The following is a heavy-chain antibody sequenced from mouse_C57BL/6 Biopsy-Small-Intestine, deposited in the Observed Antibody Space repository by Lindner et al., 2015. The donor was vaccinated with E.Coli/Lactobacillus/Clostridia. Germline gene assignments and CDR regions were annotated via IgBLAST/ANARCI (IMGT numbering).Heavy chain of an antibody. Sequence: VQLQESGAELVRPGASVKLSCKASGYTFTDYYINWVKQRPGQGLEWIARIYPGSGNTYYNEKFKGKASFTAVTSSNTAYMQLSSLTTEDSAVYFCARSGGSSYFDYWGQGTTLTVSS. V-gene: IGHV1-76*01. D-gene: IGHD1-1*01. CDR1: GYTFTDYY. CDR3: ARSGGSSYFDY. CDR2: IYPGSGNT. J-gene: IGHJ2*01.